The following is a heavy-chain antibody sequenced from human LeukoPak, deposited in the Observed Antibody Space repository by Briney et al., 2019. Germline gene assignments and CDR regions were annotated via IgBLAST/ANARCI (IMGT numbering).Heavy chain of an antibody. CDR2: INPNSGGT. Sequence: ASVKVPCKASAYTFIAYYMHWVRQAPGQGLEWMGWINPNSGGTNYAQKFQGRVTMTRDTSISTAYMELNRLTSDDTAVYYCARGGAWGEREVDYWGQGSLVTVSS. V-gene: IGHV1-2*02. CDR1: AYTFIAYY. CDR3: ARGGAWGEREVDY. D-gene: IGHD3-16*01. J-gene: IGHJ4*02.